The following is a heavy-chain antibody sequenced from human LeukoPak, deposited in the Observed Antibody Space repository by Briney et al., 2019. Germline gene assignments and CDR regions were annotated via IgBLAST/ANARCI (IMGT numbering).Heavy chain of an antibody. V-gene: IGHV3-30-3*01. CDR1: GFTVSSNY. CDR3: ARGDIVVVTAIHPFDY. J-gene: IGHJ4*02. Sequence: GGSLRLSCAASGFTVSSNYMSWVRQAPGKGLEGVAVISYDGSNKYYADSVKGRFTISRDNSKNTLYLQMNSLRAEDTAVYYCARGDIVVVTAIHPFDYWGQGTLVTVSS. D-gene: IGHD2-21*02. CDR2: ISYDGSNK.